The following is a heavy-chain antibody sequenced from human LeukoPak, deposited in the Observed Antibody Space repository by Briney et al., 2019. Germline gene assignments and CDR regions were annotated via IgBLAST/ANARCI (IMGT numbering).Heavy chain of an antibody. Sequence: GDSLKMSCEGSGYSFTTSWIGWVRRMPGKGLEWMGIIYPADSDTKYSPSSQGQVTISADKSISTAYLQWSSLKASDTAMYYCARANGGRFDYWGQGTLVTVSS. CDR1: GYSFTTSW. J-gene: IGHJ4*02. D-gene: IGHD4-23*01. CDR2: IYPADSDT. V-gene: IGHV5-51*01. CDR3: ARANGGRFDY.